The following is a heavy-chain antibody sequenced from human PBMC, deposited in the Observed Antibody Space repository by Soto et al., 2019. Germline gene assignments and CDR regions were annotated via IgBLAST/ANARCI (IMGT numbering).Heavy chain of an antibody. Sequence: PGGSLRLSCAASGFTFSSYWMNWVRQAPGKGLEWVANIKEDGSEKYYVDSVKGRFTISRDNAKNSLYLQMNSLRAEDTAVFFCARDWRIEEAGSHYFDFWGQGTLVTV. CDR2: IKEDGSEK. D-gene: IGHD6-19*01. CDR3: ARDWRIEEAGSHYFDF. V-gene: IGHV3-7*01. CDR1: GFTFSSYW. J-gene: IGHJ4*02.